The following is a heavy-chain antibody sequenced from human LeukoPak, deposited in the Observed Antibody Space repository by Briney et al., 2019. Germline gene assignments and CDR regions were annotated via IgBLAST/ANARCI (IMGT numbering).Heavy chain of an antibody. D-gene: IGHD3-16*01. CDR2: IYPHDSDT. J-gene: IGHJ4*02. CDR3: ARIRLGESPADF. CDR1: GFTSSNAW. V-gene: IGHV5-51*01. Sequence: GGSLRLSCAASGFTSSNAWMSWVRQMPGKGLEWMGIIYPHDSDTRYSPSFQGQVTISADKSINTAYLQWSSLRVSDSAMYFCARIRLGESPADFWGQGTPVTVSS.